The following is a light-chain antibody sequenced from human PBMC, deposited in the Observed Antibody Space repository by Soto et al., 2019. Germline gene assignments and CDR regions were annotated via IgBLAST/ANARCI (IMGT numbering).Light chain of an antibody. Sequence: EIVLTQSPGTLSLSPGERATLSCRASQTVSSRYLAWYQQKPGQAPRLLMYGASNRATGIPARFSGSGSGTEFTPNISSRELEDDSVFFCEQYCRSPPFTFGQGTKVEI. CDR2: GAS. J-gene: IGKJ2*01. V-gene: IGKV3-20*01. CDR1: QTVSSRY. CDR3: EQYCRSPPFT.